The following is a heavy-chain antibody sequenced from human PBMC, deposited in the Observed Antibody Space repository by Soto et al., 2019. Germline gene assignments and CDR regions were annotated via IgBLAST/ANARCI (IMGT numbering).Heavy chain of an antibody. CDR1: GFTFSSYG. D-gene: IGHD6-19*01. CDR2: ILYDGSKK. V-gene: IGHV3-30*18. Sequence: GSLRLSCAASGFTFSSYGMHWVRQAPGKGLEWVAVILYDGSKKYYADSVKGRFTISRDNSKNTLYLQMSSLRAEDTALYYCVKDGSSGWPYFDDMDVWGQGTTVTVSS. J-gene: IGHJ6*02. CDR3: VKDGSSGWPYFDDMDV.